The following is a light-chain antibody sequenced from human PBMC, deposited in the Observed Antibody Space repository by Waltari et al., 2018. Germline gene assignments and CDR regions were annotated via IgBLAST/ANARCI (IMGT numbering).Light chain of an antibody. CDR2: DVS. CDR1: SSDVGDYNF. J-gene: IGLJ2*01. Sequence: QSALTQPASVSGSPGQSITISCTGTSSDVGDYNFISWYQQRPGKTPELLVYDVSHRPSGVSTRFSGSKSGHTGALTISGLQAEDEADYYCSSYTSSTTGIFGGGTKLTVL. V-gene: IGLV2-14*01. CDR3: SSYTSSTTGI.